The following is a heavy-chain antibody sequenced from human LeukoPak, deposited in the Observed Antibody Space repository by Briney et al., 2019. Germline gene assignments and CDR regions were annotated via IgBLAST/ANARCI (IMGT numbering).Heavy chain of an antibody. J-gene: IGHJ5*02. V-gene: IGHV4-31*03. CDR3: ASDGYGSGELFDP. Sequence: PSQTLSLPCTVSGHSISSGGYYWSWIRQHPGEGLEWIGYIYYSGSTYYDPSLKSRVTISVDNSKNQFSLKLSSGTAADPVVFYRASDGYGSGELFDPWGQETLVSVSS. D-gene: IGHD3-10*01. CDR2: IYYSGST. CDR1: GHSISSGGYY.